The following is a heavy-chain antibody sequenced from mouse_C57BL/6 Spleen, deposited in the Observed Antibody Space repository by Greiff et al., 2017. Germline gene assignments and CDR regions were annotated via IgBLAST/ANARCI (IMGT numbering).Heavy chain of an antibody. V-gene: IGHV5-4*03. D-gene: IGHD1-1*01. Sequence: EVKLVESGGGLVKPGGSLKLSCAASGFTFSSYAMSWVRQTPEKRLEWVATISDGGSDTYYPDNVKGRFTISRDNAKNNLYLQMSHLKSEDTAMYYCASPITTVVATPFAYWGQGTLVTVSA. CDR2: ISDGGSDT. CDR1: GFTFSSYA. J-gene: IGHJ3*01. CDR3: ASPITTVVATPFAY.